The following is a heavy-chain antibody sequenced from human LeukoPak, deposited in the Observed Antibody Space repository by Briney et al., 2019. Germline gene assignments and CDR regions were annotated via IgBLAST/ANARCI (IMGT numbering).Heavy chain of an antibody. J-gene: IGHJ4*02. D-gene: IGHD3-22*01. Sequence: GGSLRLSCAASGFTFSSYEMNWVRQAPGKGLEWVSYISSSGSTIYYAASVKGRFTISRDNAKNSLYLQMNSLRAEDTAVHYCACIPTDYYDSSGYYVRSEGLDYWGQGTLVTVSS. CDR1: GFTFSSYE. V-gene: IGHV3-48*03. CDR2: ISSSGSTI. CDR3: ACIPTDYYDSSGYYVRSEGLDY.